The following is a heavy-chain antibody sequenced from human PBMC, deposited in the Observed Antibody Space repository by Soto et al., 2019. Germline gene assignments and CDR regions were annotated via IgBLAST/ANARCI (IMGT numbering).Heavy chain of an antibody. V-gene: IGHV3-30*18. CDR1: GFTFSSYG. CDR3: AKEKLLWFGELSPLYYYYGMDV. D-gene: IGHD3-10*01. J-gene: IGHJ6*02. CDR2: ISYDGSNK. Sequence: GGSLRLSCTASGFTFSSYGMHWVRQAPGKGLEWVAVISYDGSNKYYADSVKGRFTISRDNSKNTLYLQMNSLRAEDTAVYYCAKEKLLWFGELSPLYYYYGMDVWGQGTTVTVSS.